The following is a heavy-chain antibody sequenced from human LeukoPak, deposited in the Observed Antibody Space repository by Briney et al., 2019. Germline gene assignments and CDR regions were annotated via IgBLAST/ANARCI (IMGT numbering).Heavy chain of an antibody. D-gene: IGHD6-13*01. CDR1: GYTLTELS. CDR2: FDPEDGET. V-gene: IGHV1-24*01. Sequence: ASVKVSCKVSGYTLTELSMHWVRQAPGKGLEWMGGFDPEDGETIYAQKFQGRVTMTEDTSTDTAYMELSSLRSEDTAVYYCARGSNLPTGPYSSSWRGNRGGMDVWGQGTTVTVSS. J-gene: IGHJ6*02. CDR3: ARGSNLPTGPYSSSWRGNRGGMDV.